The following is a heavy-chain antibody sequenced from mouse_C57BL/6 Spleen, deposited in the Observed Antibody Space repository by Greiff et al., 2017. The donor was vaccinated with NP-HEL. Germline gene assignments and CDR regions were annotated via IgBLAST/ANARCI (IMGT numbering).Heavy chain of an antibody. Sequence: VQLQQSGPGLVAPSQSLSITCTVSGFSLTSYAISWVRPPPGKGLEWLGVIWTGGGTNYNSALKSRLSISKDNSKSQVFLKMNSLQTDDTARYYCARHYDYDGGFAYWGQGTLVTVSA. V-gene: IGHV2-9-1*01. J-gene: IGHJ3*01. CDR3: ARHYDYDGGFAY. CDR2: IWTGGGT. CDR1: GFSLTSYA. D-gene: IGHD2-4*01.